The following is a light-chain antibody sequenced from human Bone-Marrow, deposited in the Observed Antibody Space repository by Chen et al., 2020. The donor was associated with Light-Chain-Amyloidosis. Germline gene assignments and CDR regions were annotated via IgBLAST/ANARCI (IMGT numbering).Light chain of an antibody. V-gene: IGKV1-5*01. CDR1: ETITNW. J-gene: IGKJ1*01. Sequence: IQMTQSPSALSASVGDKITITCRASETITNWVAWYQQKPGKAPKLLIYDASTLHSGVPSRFSASGSGTEFTPPITRLQPDDFATYYCQQYNSYLATFGQGTKV. CDR2: DAS. CDR3: QQYNSYLAT.